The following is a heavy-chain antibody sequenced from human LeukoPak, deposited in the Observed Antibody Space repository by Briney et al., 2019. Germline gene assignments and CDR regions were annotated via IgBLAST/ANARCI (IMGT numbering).Heavy chain of an antibody. CDR2: IYYSGST. Sequence: PSQTLSLTCTVSGGSISSGDYYWSWIRQPPGKGLEWIGYIYYSGSTYYNPSLKSRVTISLDTSKNQFSLKLSSVTAADTAVYYCARAYGSGSGLFDYWGQGTLVTVSS. CDR1: GGSISSGDYY. CDR3: ARAYGSGSGLFDY. J-gene: IGHJ4*02. V-gene: IGHV4-30-4*01. D-gene: IGHD3-10*01.